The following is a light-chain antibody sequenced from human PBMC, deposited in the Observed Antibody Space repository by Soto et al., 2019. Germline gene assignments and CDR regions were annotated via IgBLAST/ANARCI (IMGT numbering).Light chain of an antibody. J-gene: IGLJ1*01. CDR3: SSHTSGSTRV. CDR2: EVT. CDR1: SSDVGGYDY. V-gene: IGLV2-14*01. Sequence: HSALTQPASVSVSPGQSIAISCNGTSSDVGGYDYVSWYQQQPDKAPKLMIYEVTKRPSGVSNRFSGSKSGNTASLTISGLQAEDEADYYCSSHTSGSTRVFGTGTKVTVL.